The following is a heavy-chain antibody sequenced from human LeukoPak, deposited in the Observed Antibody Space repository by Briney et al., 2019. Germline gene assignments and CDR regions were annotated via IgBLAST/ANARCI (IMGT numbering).Heavy chain of an antibody. CDR1: GYTLTELS. CDR2: FDPEDGET. D-gene: IGHD2-2*01. J-gene: IGHJ4*02. V-gene: IGHV1-24*01. CDR3: ATDLGYCSSTSCYSIG. Sequence: ASVKVSCKVSGYTLTELSMHWVRQAPGKGLEWMGGFDPEDGETIYAQKFQGRVTMTEDTSTDTAYMELSSLRSEDTAVYYCATDLGYCSSTSCYSIGWGQGTLVTDSS.